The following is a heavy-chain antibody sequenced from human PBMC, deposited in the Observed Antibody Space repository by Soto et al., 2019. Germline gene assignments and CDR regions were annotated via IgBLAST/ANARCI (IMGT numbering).Heavy chain of an antibody. D-gene: IGHD3-22*01. V-gene: IGHV1-69*13. J-gene: IGHJ4*02. CDR1: GGTFNSYA. CDR3: ARFEYYYDSSGYYYGH. Sequence: SVTVSCKASGGTFNSYAISWVRQAPGQGLEWMGGIIPIFGTANYAQKFQGRVTITADESTSTAYMELSSLRSEDTAVYYCARFEYYYDSSGYYYGHWGQGTLVTVSS. CDR2: IIPIFGTA.